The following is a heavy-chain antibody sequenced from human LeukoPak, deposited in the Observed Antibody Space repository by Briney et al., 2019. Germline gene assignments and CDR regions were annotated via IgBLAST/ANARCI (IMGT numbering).Heavy chain of an antibody. J-gene: IGHJ5*02. V-gene: IGHV5-51*01. CDR1: GYKLTNNW. CDR2: IYPGYSDA. CDR3: VRFALTSSLDH. D-gene: IGHD6-13*01. Sequence: GESLKISCKISGYKLTNNWIGWVRQVPGNGLEWMGLIYPGYSDAKYSPSFQGQVTLSVDASISPAYLQLSGLRASDTAIYYCVRFALTSSLDHWGQGTLVTVSS.